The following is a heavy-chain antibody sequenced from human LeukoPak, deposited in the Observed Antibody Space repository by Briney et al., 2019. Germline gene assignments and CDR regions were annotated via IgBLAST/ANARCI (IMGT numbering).Heavy chain of an antibody. CDR1: GFTFSMYA. V-gene: IGHV3-30*03. D-gene: IGHD3-3*01. CDR3: ARHFGVITKGVYYYYYGMDV. J-gene: IGHJ6*02. Sequence: GRSLRLSCAASGFTFSMYAMHWVRQAPGKGLEWVAVISYDGRNKYYVDSVKGRLTVSRDNSKNTLYLQMNSLRAEDTAVYYCARHFGVITKGVYYYYYGMDVWGQGTTVTVSS. CDR2: ISYDGRNK.